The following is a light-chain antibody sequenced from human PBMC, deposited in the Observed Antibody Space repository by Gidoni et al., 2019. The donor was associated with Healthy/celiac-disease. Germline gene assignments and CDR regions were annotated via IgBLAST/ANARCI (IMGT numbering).Light chain of an antibody. J-gene: IGLJ2*01. CDR3: HAWDSSTVV. CDR1: KLGDKY. Sequence: SYELTQPPSVSVSPGQTASITCSGDKLGDKYACWYQQKPGQSPVLVIYQDSKRPSWIPGRFSGSNSGNTATLTISGTQAMDEADYYCHAWDSSTVVFGGGTKLTVL. CDR2: QDS. V-gene: IGLV3-1*01.